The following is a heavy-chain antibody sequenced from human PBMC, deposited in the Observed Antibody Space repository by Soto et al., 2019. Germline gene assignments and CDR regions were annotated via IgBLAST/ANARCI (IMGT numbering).Heavy chain of an antibody. J-gene: IGHJ4*02. CDR3: PKDRARYCGGGSRHSLLAY. CDR2: ISYDGSNK. D-gene: IGHD2-15*01. Sequence: AGGSLRLSCAASGFTFSSYGMHWVRQAPGKGLEWVAVISYDGSNKYYADSVKGRFTISRDNSKSTLYLQMNSLRAEDTAVYYCPKDRARYCGGGSRHSLLAYWGQGTLVTVSS. V-gene: IGHV3-30*18. CDR1: GFTFSSYG.